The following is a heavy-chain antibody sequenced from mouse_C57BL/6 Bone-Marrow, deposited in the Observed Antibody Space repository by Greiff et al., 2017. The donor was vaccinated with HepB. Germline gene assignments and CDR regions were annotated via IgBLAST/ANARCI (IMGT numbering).Heavy chain of an antibody. Sequence: VQLQQSGAELVKPGASVKLSCKASGYTFTSYWMQWVKQRPGQGLEWIGEIDPSDSYTNYNQKFKGKATLTVDTSSSTAYMQLSSLTSEDSAVYYCARNPLRLDYWGQGTTLTVSS. CDR2: IDPSDSYT. CDR1: GYTFTSYW. D-gene: IGHD2-4*01. J-gene: IGHJ2*01. CDR3: ARNPLRLDY. V-gene: IGHV1-50*01.